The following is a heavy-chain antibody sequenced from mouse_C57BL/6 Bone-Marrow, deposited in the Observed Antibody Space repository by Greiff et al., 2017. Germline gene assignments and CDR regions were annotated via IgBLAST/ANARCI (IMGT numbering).Heavy chain of an antibody. V-gene: IGHV1-50*01. CDR3: ARSKTVVPFDY. D-gene: IGHD1-1*01. CDR1: GYTFTSYW. Sequence: VQLQQPGAELVKPGASVKLSCKASGYTFTSYWMQWVKQRPGQGLEWIGEIDPSDSYTNSNQKFKGKATLTVDTYSSTAYMQLSSLTSEDYAVYYCARSKTVVPFDYWGQGTTLTVSS. CDR2: IDPSDSYT. J-gene: IGHJ2*01.